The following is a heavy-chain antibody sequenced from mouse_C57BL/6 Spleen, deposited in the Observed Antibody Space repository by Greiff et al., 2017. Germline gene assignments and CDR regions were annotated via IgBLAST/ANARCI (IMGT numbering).Heavy chain of an antibody. D-gene: IGHD2-5*01. J-gene: IGHJ1*03. V-gene: IGHV1-80*01. CDR2: IYPGDGDT. CDR3: ARCYYSNYGWYFDV. Sequence: QVQLQQSGAELVKPGASVKISCKASGYAFSSYWMNWVKQRPGKGLEWIGQIYPGDGDTNYNGKFKGKATLTADKSSSTAYMQLSSLTSEDSAVYFCARCYYSNYGWYFDVWGTGTTVTVSS. CDR1: GYAFSSYW.